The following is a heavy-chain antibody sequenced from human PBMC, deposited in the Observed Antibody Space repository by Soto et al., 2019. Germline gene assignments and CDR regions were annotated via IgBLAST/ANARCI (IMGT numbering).Heavy chain of an antibody. D-gene: IGHD3-10*01. V-gene: IGHV3-30*18. CDR1: GFTFRSSG. CDR3: AKVHWVKAQFPTPYFGN. J-gene: IGHJ4*02. Sequence: GGSLGLSCAASGFTFRSSGVLCVLKARLKGLEWVAVISSGGSNRYYVDSVKGRFIISIDNSKNTLYLQMKSPGAEDTTVYFIAKVHWVKAQFPTPYFGNRGQGTLVTVSS. CDR2: ISSGGSNR.